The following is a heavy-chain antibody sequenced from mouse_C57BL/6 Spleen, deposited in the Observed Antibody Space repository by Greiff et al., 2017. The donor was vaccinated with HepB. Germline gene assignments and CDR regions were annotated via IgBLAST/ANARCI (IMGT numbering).Heavy chain of an antibody. CDR1: GYTFTSYW. CDR2: IDPNSGGT. J-gene: IGHJ4*01. D-gene: IGHD1-1*01. V-gene: IGHV1-72*01. Sequence: QVQLQQPGAELVKPGASVKLSCKASGYTFTSYWMHWVKQRPGRGLEWIGRIDPNSGGTKYNEKFKSKATLTVDEPASTAYMQLSSLTSEDSAVYYCAREGITTVVAYYAMDYWGQGTSVTVSS. CDR3: AREGITTVVAYYAMDY.